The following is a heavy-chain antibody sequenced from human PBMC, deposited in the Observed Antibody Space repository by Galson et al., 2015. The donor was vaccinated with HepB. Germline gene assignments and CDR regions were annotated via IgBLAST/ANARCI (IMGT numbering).Heavy chain of an antibody. Sequence: SLRLSCAASGFTFSNYAMHWVRQAPGKGLEWVAVISFDGNNKYYADSVKGRFTISRDNSKNTLYLQMNSLRAEDTAVYYCARAFRDPVKKFYNFWSGYCDHWGQGTLVTVSS. CDR2: ISFDGNNK. J-gene: IGHJ4*02. D-gene: IGHD3-3*01. CDR1: GFTFSNYA. CDR3: ARAFRDPVKKFYNFWSGYCDH. V-gene: IGHV3-30-3*01.